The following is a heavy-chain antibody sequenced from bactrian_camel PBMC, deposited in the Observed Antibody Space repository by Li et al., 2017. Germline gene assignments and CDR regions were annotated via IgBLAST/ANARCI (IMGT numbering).Heavy chain of an antibody. CDR3: MADYGICRGVHARYNY. CDR1: GYTYSTFSSLYINC. D-gene: IGHD4*01. J-gene: IGHJ4*01. CDR2: IYTGGGTT. Sequence: QLVESGGGSVQPGGSLRLSCEASGYTYSTFSSLYINCVGWFRQAPGKERELVAAIYTGGGTTYYTNSVKGRFTVSRDNEKNIAYLQMDSLKPEDTATYYCMADYGICRGVHARYNYWGQGTQVTVS. V-gene: IGHV3S54*01.